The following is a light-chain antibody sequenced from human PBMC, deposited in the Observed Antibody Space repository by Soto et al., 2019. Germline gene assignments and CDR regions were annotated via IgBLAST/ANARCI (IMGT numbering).Light chain of an antibody. J-gene: IGKJ2*01. CDR2: APS. Sequence: DIQMTQSPSSLSESEGDRVTITCRASQAISNYLAWYQQKPGKVPKLLIYAPSTLQSGVPSRFSGSGSGTDFTLTISSLQPEDVATYYCQKYNSAPHTFGQGTKLEIK. CDR1: QAISNY. CDR3: QKYNSAPHT. V-gene: IGKV1-27*01.